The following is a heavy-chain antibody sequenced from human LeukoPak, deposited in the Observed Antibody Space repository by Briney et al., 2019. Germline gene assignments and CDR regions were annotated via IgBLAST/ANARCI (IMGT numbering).Heavy chain of an antibody. D-gene: IGHD2-2*01. CDR3: ARVLPSGYCSTTSCYGVAFDF. Sequence: GGSLRLSCAASRFTFSSYNMNWVRQAPGKGLEWVSYISSNSITIYYADSVKGRFTISRDNAKNSLYLQMNSLSAEDTAVYYCARVLPSGYCSTTSCYGVAFDFWGQGTMVTVSS. CDR2: ISSNSITI. J-gene: IGHJ3*01. V-gene: IGHV3-48*04. CDR1: RFTFSSYN.